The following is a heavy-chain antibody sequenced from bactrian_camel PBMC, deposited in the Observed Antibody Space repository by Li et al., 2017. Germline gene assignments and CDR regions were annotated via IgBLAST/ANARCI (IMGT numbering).Heavy chain of an antibody. CDR2: IDRAGGAA. J-gene: IGHJ6*01. Sequence: QLVESGGGLVQPGGSLTLSCAASGFTFSDSSMYWVRQAPGKGLEWVSIIDRAGGAAYYAYSVKGRFTISLDSAKTTVFLQMRSLKPEDTAMYYCAARKTWGPCLGWTDFDFWGQGTQVTVS. CDR1: GFTFSDSS. CDR3: AARKTWGPCLGWTDFDF. D-gene: IGHD5*01. V-gene: IGHV3S25*01.